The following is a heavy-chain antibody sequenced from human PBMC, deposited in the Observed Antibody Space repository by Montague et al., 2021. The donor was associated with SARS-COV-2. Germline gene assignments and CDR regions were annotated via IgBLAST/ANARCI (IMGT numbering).Heavy chain of an antibody. Sequence: SETLSLTCSVSGFSISSGFYWAWIRQSPGKGPEWIGTVYHSGYTHYNPSLKGRVTVSIDTSKNQFSLKLSSVTAADTAVYYCARKASRGITIFGVVTASYYFDYWGQGTLVTVSS. V-gene: IGHV4-38-2*01. J-gene: IGHJ4*02. D-gene: IGHD3-3*01. CDR3: ARKASRGITIFGVVTASYYFDY. CDR2: VYHSGYT. CDR1: GFSISSGFY.